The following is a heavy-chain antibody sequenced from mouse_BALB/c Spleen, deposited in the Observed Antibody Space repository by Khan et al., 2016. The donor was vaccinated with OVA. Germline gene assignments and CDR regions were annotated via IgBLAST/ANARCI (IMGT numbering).Heavy chain of an antibody. CDR3: ERNWDEDDYCDY. V-gene: IGHV1S82*01. CDR2: IHPSASAT. D-gene: IGHD4-1*01. CDR1: GYSFTSYW. J-gene: IGHJ2*01. Sequence: QVQLKQSGAELVRPGASVKLSCKASGYSFTSYWMNWVKQRPGQGLEWIGMIHPSASATRLNQKFTDKATLTVDNSSNTAYMQLSSPTSEDSAVYYWERNWDEDDYCDYWGQGSTLTVSA.